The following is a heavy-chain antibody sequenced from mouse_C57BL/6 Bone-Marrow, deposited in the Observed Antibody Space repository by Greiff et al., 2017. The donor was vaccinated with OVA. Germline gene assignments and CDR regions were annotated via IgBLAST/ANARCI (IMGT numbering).Heavy chain of an antibody. CDR2: IDPSDSYT. CDR1: GYTFTSYW. J-gene: IGHJ3*01. V-gene: IGHV1-69*01. D-gene: IGHD2-3*01. Sequence: QVQLQQPGAELVMPGASVKLSCKASGYTFTSYWMHWVKQRPGQGLEWIGEIDPSDSYTNYNQKFKGKSTLTVDKSSSTAYMQLSSLTSEDSAVYDCAREGFDGYGAYWGQGTLVTVSA. CDR3: AREGFDGYGAY.